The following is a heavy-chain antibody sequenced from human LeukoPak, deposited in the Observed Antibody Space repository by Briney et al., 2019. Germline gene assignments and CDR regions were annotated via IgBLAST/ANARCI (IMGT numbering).Heavy chain of an antibody. V-gene: IGHV3-30*18. CDR2: ISYDGSNK. J-gene: IGHJ4*02. Sequence: PGGSLRLSCVASGFTFSSYGMHWVRQAPGKGLEWVSVISYDGSNKYYADSVKGRFTISRDNSKNTLYLQMNSLRAEDTAVYYCAKRGRGGGEVPGYDCWGQGTLVTVSS. CDR3: AKRGRGGGEVPGYDC. D-gene: IGHD6-19*01. CDR1: GFTFSSYG.